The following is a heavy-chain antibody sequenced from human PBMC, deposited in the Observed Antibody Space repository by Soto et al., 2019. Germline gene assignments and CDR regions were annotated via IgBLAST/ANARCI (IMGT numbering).Heavy chain of an antibody. CDR3: ARQTPSTYYYGSGSRYYYYYMDV. Sequence: ASVKVSCKASGYTFTSYAMHWVRQAPGQRLEWMGWINAGNGNTKYSQKFQGRVTITRDTSAGTAYMELSSLRSEDTAVYYCARQTPSTYYYGSGSRYYYYYMDVWGKGTTVTVSS. V-gene: IGHV1-3*01. CDR2: INAGNGNT. D-gene: IGHD3-10*01. J-gene: IGHJ6*03. CDR1: GYTFTSYA.